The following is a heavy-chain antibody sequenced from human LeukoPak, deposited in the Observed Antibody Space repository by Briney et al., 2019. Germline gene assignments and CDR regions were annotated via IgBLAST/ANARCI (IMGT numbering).Heavy chain of an antibody. CDR3: AKANGITMVRGVIDY. J-gene: IGHJ4*02. D-gene: IGHD3-10*01. V-gene: IGHV3-9*01. CDR2: ISWNSGSI. Sequence: PGGSLRLSCAASGFTFDDYAMHWDRQAPGKGLEWVSGISWNSGSIGYADSVKGRFTISRDNAKNSLYLQMNSLRAEDTALYYCAKANGITMVRGVIDYWGQGTLVTVSS. CDR1: GFTFDDYA.